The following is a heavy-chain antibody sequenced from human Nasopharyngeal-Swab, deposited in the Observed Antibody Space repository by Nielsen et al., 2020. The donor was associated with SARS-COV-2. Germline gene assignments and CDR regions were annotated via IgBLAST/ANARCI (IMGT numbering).Heavy chain of an antibody. J-gene: IGHJ6*02. Sequence: SETLSLTCSVSAGSINNYYWSWIRQPAGKGLEWIGRIYFSGSTNYNPSLKSRVTMSVDTSKNQFSLKLSSVTAADTAMYYCARGVDYGDYRPYYYYYYGMDVWGQGTTVTVSS. D-gene: IGHD4-17*01. V-gene: IGHV4-4*07. CDR1: AGSINNYY. CDR3: ARGVDYGDYRPYYYYYYGMDV. CDR2: IYFSGST.